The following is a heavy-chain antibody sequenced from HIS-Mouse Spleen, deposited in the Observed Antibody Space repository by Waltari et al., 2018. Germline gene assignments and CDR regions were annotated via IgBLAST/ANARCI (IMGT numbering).Heavy chain of an antibody. CDR2: ISYDGSNK. CDR1: GFTFSSYG. D-gene: IGHD4-4*01. V-gene: IGHV3-30*18. CDR3: AKAMTTVTTSLDY. J-gene: IGHJ4*02. Sequence: QVQLVESGGGVVQPGRSLRLSCAASGFTFSSYGMHWVRQAPGKGLEWVAVISYDGSNKYYADSVKGRFTISRDNSKNTLYLQMNSLRAEDTAVYYCAKAMTTVTTSLDYWGQGTLVTVSS.